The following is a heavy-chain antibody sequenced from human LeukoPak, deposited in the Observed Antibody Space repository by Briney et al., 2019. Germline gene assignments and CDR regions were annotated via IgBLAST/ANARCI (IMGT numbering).Heavy chain of an antibody. J-gene: IGHJ4*02. CDR1: GFTFSNYA. D-gene: IGHD6-19*01. V-gene: IGHV3-23*01. CDR3: AKRPLAVAAVDY. CDR2: ISGRGDST. Sequence: GGSLRPSCAASGFTFSNYAMSWVRQAPGKGLEWVSVISGRGDSTYYADSVKGRFTISRDNSKNTLYLQMNSLRAEDTAVYYCAKRPLAVAAVDYWGQGTLVTVSS.